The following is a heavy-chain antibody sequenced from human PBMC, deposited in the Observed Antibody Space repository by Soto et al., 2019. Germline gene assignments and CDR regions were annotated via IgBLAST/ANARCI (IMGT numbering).Heavy chain of an antibody. J-gene: IGHJ6*02. V-gene: IGHV3-74*03. CDR2: INGDGASL. D-gene: IGHD3-10*01. CDR1: GFIFSSFW. Sequence: EVRLAEAGGGFVQPGGSLRVSCSGSGFIFSSFWMHWVRQGPGKGLEWVSRINGDGASLAYAESVKGRFSISRDNVKNTLHLQMNSLGGDDTAVYFCAREGSLGLDVWGRGMTVTVSS. CDR3: AREGSLGLDV.